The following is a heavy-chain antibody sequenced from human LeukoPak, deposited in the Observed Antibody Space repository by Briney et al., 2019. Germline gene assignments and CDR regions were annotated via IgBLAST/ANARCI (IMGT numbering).Heavy chain of an antibody. V-gene: IGHV4-34*01. Sequence: PSETLSLTCAVYGGSFSGYYWSWIRQPPGKELEWIGEVNHSGSTNYNPSLKSRVTISLDTSKNQFSLKLSSVTAADTAVYYCARGDSGYDLVGAAYYFDYWGQGTLVTVSS. CDR3: ARGDSGYDLVGAAYYFDY. D-gene: IGHD5-12*01. CDR1: GGSFSGYY. J-gene: IGHJ4*02. CDR2: VNHSGST.